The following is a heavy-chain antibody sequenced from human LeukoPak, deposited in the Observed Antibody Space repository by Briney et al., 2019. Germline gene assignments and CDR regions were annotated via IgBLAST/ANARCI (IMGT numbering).Heavy chain of an antibody. J-gene: IGHJ5*02. V-gene: IGHV4-30-4*08. CDR3: VRAQSSCYYDNIEA. Sequence: PSETLSLTCTVYGGSISSAYYYCSWLRQPPVKGLEWIGHIYYSGSTYLNSSLKSRVTGSLDKSKHPFSLKLSAVTAADTAVYYCVRAQSSCYYDNIEAWGQGTLVTDSS. CDR2: IYYSGST. CDR1: GGSISSAYYY. D-gene: IGHD3-22*01.